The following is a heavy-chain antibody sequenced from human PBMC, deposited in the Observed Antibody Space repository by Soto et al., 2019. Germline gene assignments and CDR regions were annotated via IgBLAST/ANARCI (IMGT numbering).Heavy chain of an antibody. J-gene: IGHJ6*02. V-gene: IGHV3-30*18. CDR3: AKAGDYGDPGDYYYGMAV. Sequence: GGSLRLSCAASGFTCSSYGMHWVRQAPGKGLEWVAVISYDGSNKYYADSVKGRFTISRDNSKNTLYLQMNSLRAEDTAVYYCAKAGDYGDPGDYYYGMAVWGQGTTVTVSS. CDR1: GFTCSSYG. D-gene: IGHD4-17*01. CDR2: ISYDGSNK.